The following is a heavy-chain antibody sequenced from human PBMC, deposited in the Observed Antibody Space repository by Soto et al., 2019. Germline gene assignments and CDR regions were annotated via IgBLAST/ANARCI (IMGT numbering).Heavy chain of an antibody. CDR3: ARDGPIYYFRSGSYWRSLYY. V-gene: IGHV1-3*01. CDR1: GYTFADYA. J-gene: IGHJ4*01. CDR2: IKPGNGDT. Sequence: PSVKVSCKASGYTFADYAIHWVRQAPGQSLEWMGRIKPGNGDTTYPQRFQGRVTITRDTSASTAYMELSSLTSEDTAVYYCARDGPIYYFRSGSYWRSLYYCG. D-gene: IGHD3-10*01.